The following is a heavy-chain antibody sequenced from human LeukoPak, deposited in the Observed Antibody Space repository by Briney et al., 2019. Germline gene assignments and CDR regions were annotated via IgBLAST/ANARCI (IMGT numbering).Heavy chain of an antibody. D-gene: IGHD2-2*01. CDR2: IYYGGST. J-gene: IGHJ6*03. V-gene: IGHV4-39*07. CDR1: GDSISSSSDF. CDR3: ARGAYCSSTSCYGNYYYMDV. Sequence: SETLSLTCPVSGDSISSSSDFWGWIRQPPGKGLEWTGSIYYGGSTNYNPSLKSRVTISVDTSKNQLSLKVRSVTAADTAVYYCARGAYCSSTSCYGNYYYMDVWGKGTTVTVSS.